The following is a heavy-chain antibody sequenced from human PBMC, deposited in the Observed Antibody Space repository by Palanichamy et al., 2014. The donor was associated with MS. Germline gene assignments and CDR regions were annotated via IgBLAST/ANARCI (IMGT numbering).Heavy chain of an antibody. V-gene: IGHV3-7*01. D-gene: IGHD3-3*01. CDR1: GFTFSNYW. J-gene: IGHJ4*02. CDR3: ARLKGRSTDY. CDR2: MKQDGSDR. Sequence: EVQLVESGGGLVQPGGSLRLSCAASGFTFSNYWMGWVRQAPGKGLEWVAGMKQDGSDRSYVDSVKGRVTTSRDNAKNSLYLQMSSLGAEDTAVYYCARLKGRSTDYWGQGTLVTVSS.